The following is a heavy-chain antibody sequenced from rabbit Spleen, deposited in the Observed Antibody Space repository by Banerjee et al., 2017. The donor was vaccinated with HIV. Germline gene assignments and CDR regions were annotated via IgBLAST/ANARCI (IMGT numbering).Heavy chain of an antibody. V-gene: IGHV1S45*01. CDR2: INGGNGDT. J-gene: IGHJ5*01. Sequence: QEQLVESGGGLVQPEGSLTLTCTASGFTVSSYWMCWVRQAPGKGLEWIGCINGGNGDTYYASWAKGRFTISKTSSTTVTLQMTSLTDADTATYFCARDATSTSSGYYVDWLNLWGQGTLVTVS. CDR1: GFTVSSYW. CDR3: ARDATSTSSGYYVDWLNL. D-gene: IGHD1-1*01.